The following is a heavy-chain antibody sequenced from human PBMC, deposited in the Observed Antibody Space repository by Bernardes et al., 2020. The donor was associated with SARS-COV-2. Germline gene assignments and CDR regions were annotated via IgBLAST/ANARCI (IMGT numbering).Heavy chain of an antibody. J-gene: IGHJ4*02. D-gene: IGHD2-15*01. Sequence: GGSLRLSCAASGFTFSSYAMSWVRQAPGKGLEWVSAISGSGGSIYYADSVKGRFTISRDNSQNTLYLQLNSLRAEDTAVYYCAKGVVAATRHSPIDSWGQGTLVAVSS. CDR2: ISGSGGSI. CDR3: AKGVVAATRHSPIDS. CDR1: GFTFSSYA. V-gene: IGHV3-23*01.